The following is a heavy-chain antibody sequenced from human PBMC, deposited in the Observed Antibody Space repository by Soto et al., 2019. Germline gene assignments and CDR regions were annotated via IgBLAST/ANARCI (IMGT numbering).Heavy chain of an antibody. J-gene: IGHJ4*02. CDR3: ARWAAGFVY. Sequence: QVQLVQSGAEEKKPGASVKVSCKASGYTFTSYAMHWVRQAPGQRLEWMGWINAGNGNTKYSQKFQGRVTITRDTSASTAYMELSSRRSEVTAIYDGARWAAGFVYWGQGTLVTVSS. CDR2: INAGNGNT. D-gene: IGHD6-13*01. CDR1: GYTFTSYA. V-gene: IGHV1-3*05.